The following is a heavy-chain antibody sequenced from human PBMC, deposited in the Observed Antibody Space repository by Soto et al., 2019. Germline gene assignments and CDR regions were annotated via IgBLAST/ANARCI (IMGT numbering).Heavy chain of an antibody. CDR1: ADSASIVTYL. J-gene: IGHJ3*02. Sequence: PSETLSLTCRVSADSASIVTYLRGWRPQTPGKGLEWIGSFHFSRGIYYDPSLRSRVTIFADTSENQVSLKLNSVTAADTAMYYCARHRDSTGVGVCAFDIWGPGTRVT. V-gene: IGHV4-39*01. D-gene: IGHD1-26*01. CDR2: FHFSRGI. CDR3: ARHRDSTGVGVCAFDI.